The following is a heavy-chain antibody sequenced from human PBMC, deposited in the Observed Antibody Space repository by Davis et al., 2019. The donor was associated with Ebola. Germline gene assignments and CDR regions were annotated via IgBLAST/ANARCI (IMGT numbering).Heavy chain of an antibody. Sequence: MPSETLSLTCTVSACSFTSYYWSWIRQPPGKGLEWIGYIYYSGSTNYNPSLKSRVTISVDKSKNQFSLKLSSVTAADTAVYYCARDQGQLGVDYWGQGTLVTVSS. V-gene: IGHV4-59*12. D-gene: IGHD6-6*01. J-gene: IGHJ4*02. CDR3: ARDQGQLGVDY. CDR1: ACSFTSYY. CDR2: IYYSGST.